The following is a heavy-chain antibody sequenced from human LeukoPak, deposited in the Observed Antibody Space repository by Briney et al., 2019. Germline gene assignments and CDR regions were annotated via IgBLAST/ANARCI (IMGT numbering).Heavy chain of an antibody. CDR2: ISGSGGST. Sequence: GGFLRLSCAASGFTFSSYAMSWVRQAPGKGLEWVSAISGSGGSTYYADSVKGRFTISRDNSKNTLYLQMNSLRAEDTAVYYCAKYDSSGYDGFDIWGQGTMVTVSS. V-gene: IGHV3-23*01. D-gene: IGHD3-22*01. J-gene: IGHJ3*02. CDR3: AKYDSSGYDGFDI. CDR1: GFTFSSYA.